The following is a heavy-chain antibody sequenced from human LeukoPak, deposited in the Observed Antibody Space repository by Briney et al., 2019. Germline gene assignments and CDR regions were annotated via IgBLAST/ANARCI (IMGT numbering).Heavy chain of an antibody. CDR1: GYSFTSYW. D-gene: IGHD5-18*01. V-gene: IGHV5-51*01. Sequence: GESLKISCKGSGYSFTSYWIGWVRQMPGKGLEWMGIIYPGDSDTRYSPSFQGQVTISADKSISTAYLQWSSLKASDTAMYYCATLRSFVDTAMVEVLGIWFDPWGQGTLVTVSS. CDR2: IYPGDSDT. CDR3: ATLRSFVDTAMVEVLGIWFDP. J-gene: IGHJ5*02.